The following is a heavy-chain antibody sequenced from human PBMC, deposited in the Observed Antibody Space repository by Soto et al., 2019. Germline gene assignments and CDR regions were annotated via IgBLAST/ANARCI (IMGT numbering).Heavy chain of an antibody. CDR3: AREWAAAGLRPPLYY. CDR1: GFTFSSYG. D-gene: IGHD6-13*01. Sequence: PGGSLRLSCAASGFTFSSYGMHWVRQAPGKGLEWVAVIWYDGSNKYYADYVKGRYTIYRDNSKNTLYLQMNSLRAEDTAVFYCAREWAAAGLRPPLYYWGQGTLVTVSS. V-gene: IGHV3-33*01. CDR2: IWYDGSNK. J-gene: IGHJ4*02.